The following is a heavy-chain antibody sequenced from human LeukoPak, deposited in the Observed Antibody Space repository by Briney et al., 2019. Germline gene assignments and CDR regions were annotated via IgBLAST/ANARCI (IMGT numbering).Heavy chain of an antibody. CDR2: VSGTGLGT. Sequence: GGSLRLSCAASGFTFISYVMSWVRQAPGKGLEWVSSVSGTGLGTYYANSVKGRFTISRDNSNNMVYLEMTSLGAEDTALYYCASGRWLQSSGVGFWGQGTLVAVSS. J-gene: IGHJ4*02. V-gene: IGHV3-23*01. CDR3: ASGRWLQSSGVGF. CDR1: GFTFISYV. D-gene: IGHD5-24*01.